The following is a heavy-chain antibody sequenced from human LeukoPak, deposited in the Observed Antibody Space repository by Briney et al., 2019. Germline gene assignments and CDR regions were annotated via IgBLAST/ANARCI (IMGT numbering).Heavy chain of an antibody. CDR2: TKQDGSEK. D-gene: IGHD5-18*01. J-gene: IGHJ4*02. Sequence: PGGSLRLSCAASGFTFNTSWMSWVRQAPGKGLEWVANTKQDGSEKYYVDSVKGRFTISRDNAENSLYLQVNSLRDEDTAVYYCAIGRYTFPYWGQGTLVTVSS. V-gene: IGHV3-7*05. CDR1: GFTFNTSW. CDR3: AIGRYTFPY.